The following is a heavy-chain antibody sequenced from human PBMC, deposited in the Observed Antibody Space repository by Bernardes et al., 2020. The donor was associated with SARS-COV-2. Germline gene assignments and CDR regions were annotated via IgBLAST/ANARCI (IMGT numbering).Heavy chain of an antibody. CDR2: FDPEDGET. V-gene: IGHV1-24*01. CDR1: GYTLTELS. D-gene: IGHD2-2*01. J-gene: IGHJ6*02. CDR3: ATVPAAPTYYYYGMDV. Sequence: ASVKVSCKVSGYTLTELSMHWVRQAPGKGLEWMGGFDPEDGETIYAQKFQGRVTMTEDTSTDTAYMELSSLRSEDTAVYYCATVPAAPTYYYYGMDVWGQVTTVTVSS.